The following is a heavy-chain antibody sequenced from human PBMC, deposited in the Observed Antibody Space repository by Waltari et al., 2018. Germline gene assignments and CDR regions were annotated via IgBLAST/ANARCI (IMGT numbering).Heavy chain of an antibody. CDR3: ARLAPRTYRSPVPGRHYYYGMDV. CDR1: GFRFSNYW. V-gene: IGHV3-74*03. J-gene: IGHJ6*02. D-gene: IGHD3-10*01. CDR2: NSNDEARR. Sequence: EEQLLESGGGLVQPGDSLRLSCAGAGFRFSNYWMNWVRQAPGKGLVWGARNSNDEARRMYADSVNGRFTISRDNAKNTVYLQMKRLRVEDTAGYYCARLAPRTYRSPVPGRHYYYGMDVWGQGTTVTVSS.